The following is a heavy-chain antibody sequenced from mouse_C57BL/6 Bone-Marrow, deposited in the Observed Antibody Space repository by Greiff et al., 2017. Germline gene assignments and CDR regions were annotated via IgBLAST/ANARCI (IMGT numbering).Heavy chain of an antibody. Sequence: EVMLVESGGGLVKPGGSLKLSCAASGFTFSDYGMHWVRQAPEKGLEWVAYISSGSSTIYYVDTVNGRFTISRDKAKNTLFLQMTSLRSEDTAMYYCAIYYDYSYYFDYWGQGTTLTVSS. V-gene: IGHV5-17*01. J-gene: IGHJ2*01. D-gene: IGHD2-4*01. CDR2: ISSGSSTI. CDR3: AIYYDYSYYFDY. CDR1: GFTFSDYG.